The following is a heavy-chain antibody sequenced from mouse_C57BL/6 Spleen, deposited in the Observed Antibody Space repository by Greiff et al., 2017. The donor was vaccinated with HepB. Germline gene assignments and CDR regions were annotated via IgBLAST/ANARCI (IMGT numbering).Heavy chain of an antibody. CDR1: GYTFTSYW. Sequence: QVHVKQPGAELVRPGSSVKLSCKASGYTFTSYWMDWVKQRPGQGLEWIGNIYPSDSETHYNQKFKDKATLTVDKSSSTAYMQLSSLTSEDSAVYYCARGGDGSSLLDYWGQGTTLTVSS. CDR3: ARGGDGSSLLDY. D-gene: IGHD1-1*01. CDR2: IYPSDSET. V-gene: IGHV1-61*01. J-gene: IGHJ2*01.